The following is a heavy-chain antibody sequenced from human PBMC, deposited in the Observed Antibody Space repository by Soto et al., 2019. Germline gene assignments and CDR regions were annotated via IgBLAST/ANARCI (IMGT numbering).Heavy chain of an antibody. J-gene: IGHJ3*02. D-gene: IGHD3-10*01. V-gene: IGHV4-59*08. CDR1: GGSISSYY. CDR3: ARTVWSPQAAFDI. CDR2: IYYSGST. Sequence: QVQLQESGPGLVKPSETLSLTCTVSGGSISSYYWSWIRQPPGKGLEWIGYIYYSGSTNYNPSLKSRVTRSVDTCKNQCSLTLSSVTAADTAVYYCARTVWSPQAAFDIWGQGTMVTVSS.